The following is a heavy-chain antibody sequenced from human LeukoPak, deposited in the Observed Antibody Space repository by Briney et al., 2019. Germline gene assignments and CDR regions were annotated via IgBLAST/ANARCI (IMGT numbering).Heavy chain of an antibody. CDR3: AKESDEETSGSYYYFDY. D-gene: IGHD1-26*01. Sequence: TGGSLRLSCAASGFTFSTYAMSWVRQAPGKGLEWVSAISGSGGSTYYADSVKGRFTISRDNSKNTLYLQMNSLRAEDTAVYYCAKESDEETSGSYYYFDYWGQGTLVTVSS. J-gene: IGHJ4*02. CDR1: GFTFSTYA. CDR2: ISGSGGST. V-gene: IGHV3-23*01.